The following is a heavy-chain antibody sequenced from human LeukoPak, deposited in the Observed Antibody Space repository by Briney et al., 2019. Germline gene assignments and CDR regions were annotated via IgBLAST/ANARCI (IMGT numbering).Heavy chain of an antibody. CDR3: ARGHRNWFDP. V-gene: IGHV4-61*02. CDR1: GGSISSGTYY. CDR2: IYTSGST. Sequence: PSQTLSLTCTVSGGSISSGTYYWNWIRQPAGKGLEWIGRIYTSGSTIYNPSLKSRVTISVDTSKNQFSLKLSSVTAADTAVYYCARGHRNWFDPWGQGTLVTVSS. J-gene: IGHJ5*02.